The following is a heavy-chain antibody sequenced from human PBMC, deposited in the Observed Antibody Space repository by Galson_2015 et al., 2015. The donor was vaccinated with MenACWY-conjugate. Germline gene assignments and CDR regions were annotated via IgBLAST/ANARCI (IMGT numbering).Heavy chain of an antibody. J-gene: IGHJ4*02. Sequence: TCTVSGGSISSHYWSWFRQPPGKGLEWIAYIRDTGGLKDNPSLKSRVTMSADKSNNQFSLRLISVTAADTAVYYCARIPTWGSSFSYFDYWGQGILVAVSS. CDR3: ARIPTWGSSFSYFDY. V-gene: IGHV4-59*08. CDR2: IRDTGGL. CDR1: GGSISSHY. D-gene: IGHD7-27*01.